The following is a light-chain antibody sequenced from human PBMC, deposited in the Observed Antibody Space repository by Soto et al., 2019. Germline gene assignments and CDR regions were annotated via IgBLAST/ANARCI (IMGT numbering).Light chain of an antibody. CDR3: QVWGTGIRV. CDR1: SGHTSRA. V-gene: IGLV4-69*01. CDR2: VDSDGSH. Sequence: QLVLTQSPSASASLGASVKLTCTLSSGHTSRAIAWHQQQPEKGPRFLIKVDSDGSHSKGDGIPDRFSGSSSGAERYLTISSLQSDDEADYYCQVWGTGIRVFGGGTKVTVL. J-gene: IGLJ2*01.